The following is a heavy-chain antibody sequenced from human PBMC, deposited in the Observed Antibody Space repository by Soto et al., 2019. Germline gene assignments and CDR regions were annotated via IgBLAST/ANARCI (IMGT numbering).Heavy chain of an antibody. J-gene: IGHJ4*02. D-gene: IGHD5-12*01. CDR3: ARGVEMATIPPPNFDY. Sequence: PGESLKISCKGSGYSFTSYWIGWVRQMPGKGLEWMGIIYPGDSDTRYSPSFQGQVTISADKSISTAYLQWSSLKASDTAMYYCARGVEMATIPPPNFDYWGQGTLVTLSS. V-gene: IGHV5-51*01. CDR2: IYPGDSDT. CDR1: GYSFTSYW.